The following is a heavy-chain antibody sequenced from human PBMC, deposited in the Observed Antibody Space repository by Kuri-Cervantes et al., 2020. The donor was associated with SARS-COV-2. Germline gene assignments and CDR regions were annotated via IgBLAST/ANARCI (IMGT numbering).Heavy chain of an antibody. V-gene: IGHV3-13*01. CDR2: IGTAGDT. D-gene: IGHD6-13*01. CDR3: ARVGAYSSSWYGGGYYYYMDV. CDR1: GFTFSSSA. Sequence: GGSLRLSCVASGFTFSSSAMSWVRQAPGEGLEWVSAIGTAGDTYYPGSVKGRFTISRENAKNSLYLQMNSLRAGDTAVYYCARVGAYSSSWYGGGYYYYMDVWGKGTTVTVSS. J-gene: IGHJ6*03.